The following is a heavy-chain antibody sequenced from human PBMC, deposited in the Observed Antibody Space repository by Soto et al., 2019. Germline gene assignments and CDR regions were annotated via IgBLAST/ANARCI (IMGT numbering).Heavy chain of an antibody. V-gene: IGHV1-8*01. CDR2: MNHNSGKP. J-gene: IGHJ4*02. CDR3: ARCLSTMVRGDIPRLAY. Sequence: ASVKVSCKASGYTFTSYDINWVRQATGQGLEWMGWMNHNSGKPGYAQKFQGRVTMTRNTSISTAYMELSSLRSEDTAAYYCARCLSTMVRGDIPRLAYWGQGTLVTVSS. D-gene: IGHD3-10*01. CDR1: GYTFTSYD.